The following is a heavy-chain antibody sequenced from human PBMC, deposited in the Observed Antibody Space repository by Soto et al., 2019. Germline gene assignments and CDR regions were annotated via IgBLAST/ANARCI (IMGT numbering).Heavy chain of an antibody. J-gene: IGHJ4*02. CDR1: GFTFSSYG. CDR3: AKDRFDVWVDTAMASIIDY. CDR2: ISYDGSNK. V-gene: IGHV3-30*18. D-gene: IGHD5-18*01. Sequence: GGSLRLSCAASGFTFSSYGMHWVRQAPGKGLEWVAVISYDGSNKYYADSVKGRFTISRDNSKNTLYLQMNSLRAEDTAVYYCAKDRFDVWVDTAMASIIDYWGQGTLVTVSS.